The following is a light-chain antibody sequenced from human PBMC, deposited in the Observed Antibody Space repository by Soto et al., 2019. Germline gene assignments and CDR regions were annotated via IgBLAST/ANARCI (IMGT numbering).Light chain of an antibody. V-gene: IGKV3-15*01. CDR2: AAS. CDR3: QQYNNWPPYT. Sequence: DIVMTQSPAILSVSPGERATLSCRASQSIDNNLAWYQQKPGQAPRLLMYAASIRATGIPARFSGSGSGTEFTLTISSLQSEDFALYYCQQYNNWPPYTFGQGTRLEIK. CDR1: QSIDNN. J-gene: IGKJ5*01.